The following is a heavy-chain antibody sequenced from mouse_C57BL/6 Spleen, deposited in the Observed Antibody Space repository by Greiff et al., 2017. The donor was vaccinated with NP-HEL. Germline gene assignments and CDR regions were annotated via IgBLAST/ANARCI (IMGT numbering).Heavy chain of an antibody. D-gene: IGHD2-3*01. J-gene: IGHJ3*01. CDR1: GYTFTSYW. Sequence: QVQLQQPGAELVRPGSSVKLSCKASGYTFTSYWMHWVKQRPIQGLEWIGNIDPSDSETHYNQKFKDKATLTVDKSSSTAYMQLISLTSEDSAGYYCARDDGYSLFAYWGQGTLVTVSA. V-gene: IGHV1-52*01. CDR2: IDPSDSET. CDR3: ARDDGYSLFAY.